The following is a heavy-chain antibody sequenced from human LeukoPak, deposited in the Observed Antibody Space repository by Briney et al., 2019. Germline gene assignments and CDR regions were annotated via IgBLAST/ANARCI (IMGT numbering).Heavy chain of an antibody. CDR3: ARLITVAGTNWFDP. V-gene: IGHV3-48*02. J-gene: IGHJ5*02. D-gene: IGHD6-19*01. Sequence: PGGSLRLSCAASGFTFSTYSMNWVRQAPGKGLEWVSYISSSSSIINYADSVKGRFTISRDNAKNSLYLQMNSLRDEDTAVYYCARLITVAGTNWFDPWGQGTLVTVSS. CDR1: GFTFSTYS. CDR2: ISSSSSII.